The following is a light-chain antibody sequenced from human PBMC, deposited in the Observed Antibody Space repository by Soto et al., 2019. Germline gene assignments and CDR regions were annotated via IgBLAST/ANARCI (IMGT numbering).Light chain of an antibody. CDR2: GAS. Sequence: EIGINQSPSTLSVYQGERATLSCRASQSVSSNLAWYQQKPGQAPRLLIYGASTRATGIPDRFSGSGSGTDFTLTISRLEPEDFAVYYCPQYGRPPKTFGQGAKVDIK. V-gene: IGKV3-20*01. CDR1: QSVSSN. J-gene: IGKJ1*01. CDR3: PQYGRPPKT.